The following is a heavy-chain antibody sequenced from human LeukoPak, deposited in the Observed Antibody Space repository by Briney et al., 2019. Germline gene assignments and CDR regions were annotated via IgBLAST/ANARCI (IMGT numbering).Heavy chain of an antibody. CDR3: ARHLRGEQQLSGFDY. Sequence: SETPSLTCTVSGGSISSYYWSWIRQPPGKGLEWIRYIYYSGSTKYNPSLRSRVTISADTSKNQFSLKLSSVTAADTAVYYCARHLRGEQQLSGFDYWGQGTPVTVSS. J-gene: IGHJ4*02. D-gene: IGHD6-13*01. CDR2: IYYSGST. CDR1: GGSISSYY. V-gene: IGHV4-59*08.